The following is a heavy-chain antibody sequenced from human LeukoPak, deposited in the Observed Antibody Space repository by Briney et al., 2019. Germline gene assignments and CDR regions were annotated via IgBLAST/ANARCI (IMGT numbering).Heavy chain of an antibody. CDR2: IYTSGST. CDR3: ARSVFWSGYSYNRFDP. D-gene: IGHD3-3*01. CDR1: GGSISSGSYY. V-gene: IGHV4-61*02. Sequence: SQTLSLTCTVSGGSISSGSYYWSWIRQPAGKGLEWIGRIYTSGSTNYNPSLKSRVTISVDTSKNQFSLKLSSVTAADTAVYYCARSVFWSGYSYNRFDPWGQGTLVTVSS. J-gene: IGHJ5*02.